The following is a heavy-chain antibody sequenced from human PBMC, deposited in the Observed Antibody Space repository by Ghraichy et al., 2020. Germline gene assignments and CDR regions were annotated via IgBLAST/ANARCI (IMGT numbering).Heavy chain of an antibody. V-gene: IGHV4-34*01. CDR2: INHSGST. CDR1: GGSFSGYY. Sequence: SETLSLTCAVYGGSFSGYYWSWIRQPPGKGLEWIGEINHSGSTNYNPSLKSRVTISVDTSKNQFSLKLSSVTAADTAVYYCAREGVAAGTTTMIGYYYYYMDVWGKGTTVTVSS. D-gene: IGHD6-13*01. J-gene: IGHJ6*03. CDR3: AREGVAAGTTTMIGYYYYYMDV.